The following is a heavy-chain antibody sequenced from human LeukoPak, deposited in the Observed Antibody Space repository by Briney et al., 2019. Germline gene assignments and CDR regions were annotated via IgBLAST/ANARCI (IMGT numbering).Heavy chain of an antibody. CDR1: GFTVSSNY. V-gene: IGHV3-66*01. CDR3: ARERGDRDYERFDY. Sequence: GGSLRLSCAASGFTVSSNYMSWVRQAPGKGLEWVAVIYSGGNTDYADSVKGRFTVSIDSSKNTLYLQMESLRVEDTAVYFCARERGDRDYERFDYWGQGTLLTVSS. CDR2: IYSGGNT. D-gene: IGHD5-12*01. J-gene: IGHJ4*02.